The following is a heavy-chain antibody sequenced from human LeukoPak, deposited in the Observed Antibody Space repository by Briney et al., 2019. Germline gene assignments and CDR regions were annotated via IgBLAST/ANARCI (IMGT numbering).Heavy chain of an antibody. CDR2: MNPNSGNT. D-gene: IGHD3-10*01. J-gene: IGHJ6*02. CDR1: GYSFSTFD. CDR3: ARGGILVQGVTILYGMDV. Sequence: ASLKVSCKTSGYSFSTFDINWVRQATGQELEWMGWMNPNSGNTNYEQKFQGRLTMTRDTSISTAYMELSSLRSEDTAVYYCARGGILVQGVTILYGMDVWGQGTTVTVSS. V-gene: IGHV1-8*01.